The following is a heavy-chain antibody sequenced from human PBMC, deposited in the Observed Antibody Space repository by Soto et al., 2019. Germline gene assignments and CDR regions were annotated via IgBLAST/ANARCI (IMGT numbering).Heavy chain of an antibody. D-gene: IGHD2-15*01. V-gene: IGHV3-64D*06. CDR2: ISSNGGST. J-gene: IGHJ6*02. CDR3: VKDMGYCSGGSCYWSYGMDV. CDR1: GFTFSSYA. Sequence: GGSLRLSCSASGFTFSSYAMHWVRQAPGKGLEFVSAISSNGGSTYYADSVKGRFTISRDNSKNTLYLQMSSLRAEDTAVYYCVKDMGYCSGGSCYWSYGMDVWGQGTTVTVSS.